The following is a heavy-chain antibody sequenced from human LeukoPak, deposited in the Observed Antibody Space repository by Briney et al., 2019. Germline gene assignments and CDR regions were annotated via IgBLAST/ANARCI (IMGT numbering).Heavy chain of an antibody. CDR1: GGSISSGDYY. J-gene: IGHJ6*03. D-gene: IGHD6-6*01. CDR2: RYTNGST. V-gene: IGHV4-61*02. Sequence: SETLSLTCTVSGGSISSGDYYWSWIRQPAGKGLEWIGRRYTNGSTNYNPSLKSRVTISVDTSKNQFSLKLSSVTAADTAVYYCARDTGVYSSSFDDYHYYMDVWGKGTTVTVSS. CDR3: ARDTGVYSSSFDDYHYYMDV.